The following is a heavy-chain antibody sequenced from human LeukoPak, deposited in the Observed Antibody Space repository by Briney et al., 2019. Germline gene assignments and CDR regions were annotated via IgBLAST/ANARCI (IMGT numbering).Heavy chain of an antibody. CDR2: MNPNSGNT. D-gene: IGHD6-19*01. CDR1: GYTFTSYD. Sequence: ASVKVSCKASGYTFTSYDINWVRQATGQGLEWMGWMNPNSGNTGYAQKFQGRVTMTRNTSISTAYMGLSSLRSEDTAVYYCARATFVAVAGTVGYWGQGTLVTVSS. J-gene: IGHJ4*02. CDR3: ARATFVAVAGTVGY. V-gene: IGHV1-8*01.